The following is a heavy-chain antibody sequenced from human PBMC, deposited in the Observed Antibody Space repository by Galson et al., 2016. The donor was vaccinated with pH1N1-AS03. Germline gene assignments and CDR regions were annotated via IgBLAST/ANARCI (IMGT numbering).Heavy chain of an antibody. D-gene: IGHD5-18*01. Sequence: SLRLSCAASGFTFSTNAMHWVRQAPGKGLEYVSAISGNGNNTYYTDSVKGRFTISRDNSKNTLYLQMSSLTAEDTAIYYCVKNCGYTYGYPNFDYWGQGTLVTVSS. V-gene: IGHV3-64D*06. CDR2: ISGNGNNT. J-gene: IGHJ4*02. CDR1: GFTFSTNA. CDR3: VKNCGYTYGYPNFDY.